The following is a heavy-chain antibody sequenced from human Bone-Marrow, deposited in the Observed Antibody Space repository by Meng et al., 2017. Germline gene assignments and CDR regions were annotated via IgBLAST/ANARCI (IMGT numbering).Heavy chain of an antibody. Sequence: QLVQSASELKKPGASVKVSCKVSGYTLTELSMHWVRQAPGKGLEWMGGFDPEDGETIYAQKFQGRVTMTEDTSTDTAYMELSSLRSEDTAVYYCATHRDIVVGLAYYFDYWGQGTLVTVSS. J-gene: IGHJ4*02. V-gene: IGHV1-24*01. CDR3: ATHRDIVVGLAYYFDY. D-gene: IGHD2-2*01. CDR2: FDPEDGET. CDR1: GYTLTELS.